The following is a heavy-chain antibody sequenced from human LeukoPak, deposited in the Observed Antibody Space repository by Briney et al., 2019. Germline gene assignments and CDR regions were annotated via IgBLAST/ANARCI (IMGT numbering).Heavy chain of an antibody. Sequence: ASVKVSCKASGGTFSSYAISWVRQAPGQGLEWMGGIIPIFGTANYAQKFQGRVTITTDESTSTAYMELSSLRSEDTAVYYCARVGGRIAAAGTDLLGYFDYWGQGTLVTVPS. CDR1: GGTFSSYA. J-gene: IGHJ4*02. D-gene: IGHD6-13*01. CDR3: ARVGGRIAAAGTDLLGYFDY. V-gene: IGHV1-69*05. CDR2: IIPIFGTA.